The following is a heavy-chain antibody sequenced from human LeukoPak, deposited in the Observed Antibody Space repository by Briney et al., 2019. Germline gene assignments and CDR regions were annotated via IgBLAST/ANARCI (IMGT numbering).Heavy chain of an antibody. D-gene: IGHD4-17*01. Sequence: PSETLSLTCTVSGGSISSGDYYWSWIRQPPGKGLEWIGYIYYSGSTYYNPSLKSRVTISVDTSKNQFSLKLSSVTAADTAVYYCARDGDYGGYDAFDIWGQGTMVTVSS. V-gene: IGHV4-30-4*01. CDR2: IYYSGST. CDR3: ARDGDYGGYDAFDI. CDR1: GGSISSGDYY. J-gene: IGHJ3*02.